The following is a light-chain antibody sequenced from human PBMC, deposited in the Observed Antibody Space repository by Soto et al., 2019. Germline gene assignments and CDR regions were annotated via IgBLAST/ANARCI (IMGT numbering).Light chain of an antibody. V-gene: IGLV3-21*02. CDR1: KTGSKI. CDR2: DAT. CDR3: QVWASTAEFFV. J-gene: IGLJ1*01. Sequence: SYELTQPPSVSVAPGQTAKITCGGDKTGSKIGHWYKQRPGRAPVAVVFDATGRPSGIPDRISASRSGDTTTLTISSVDAGDEADYYCQVWASTAEFFVCGSGTKATVL.